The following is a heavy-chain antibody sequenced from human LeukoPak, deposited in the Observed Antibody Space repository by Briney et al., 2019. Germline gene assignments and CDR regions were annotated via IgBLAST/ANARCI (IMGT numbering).Heavy chain of an antibody. Sequence: PGGSLRLSCEASGFTFSSYWMSWVRQAPGKGLEWVANIKEDGSEKYVDSVKGRFTISRDNAKNSLYLQMSGLRAKDTAVYYCARGVSKNPWGQGTLVTVSS. CDR1: GFTFSSYW. J-gene: IGHJ5*02. CDR2: IKEDGSEK. CDR3: ARGVSKNP. V-gene: IGHV3-7*01.